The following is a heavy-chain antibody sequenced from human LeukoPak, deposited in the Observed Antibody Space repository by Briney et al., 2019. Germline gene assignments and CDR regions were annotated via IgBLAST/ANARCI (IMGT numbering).Heavy chain of an antibody. Sequence: SETLSLTCSVSDGFISSGGYYWSWIRQHPGKGLEWIGHISYSGNTYYNSSLKSRVIISVDTSKNQFSLKLSSDDTAVYYCGRGPKAGGPHHDMDVWGRGTTVTVSS. CDR1: DGFISSGGYY. J-gene: IGHJ6*02. D-gene: IGHD2-15*01. V-gene: IGHV4-31*03. CDR3: GRGPKAGGPHHDMDV. CDR2: ISYSGNT.